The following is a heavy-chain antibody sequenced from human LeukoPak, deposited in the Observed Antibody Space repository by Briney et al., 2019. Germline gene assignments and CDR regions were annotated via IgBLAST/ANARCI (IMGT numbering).Heavy chain of an antibody. CDR1: GYAFTSYD. CDR3: ARVLRYFDWGEPYYFDY. Sequence: GASVKVSCKASGYAFTSYDINWVRQATGQGLEWMGWMNPNSGNTGYAQKFQGRVTITRNTSISTAYMELSSLRSEDTAVYYCARVLRYFDWGEPYYFDYWGQGTLVTVSS. CDR2: MNPNSGNT. D-gene: IGHD3-9*01. J-gene: IGHJ4*02. V-gene: IGHV1-8*03.